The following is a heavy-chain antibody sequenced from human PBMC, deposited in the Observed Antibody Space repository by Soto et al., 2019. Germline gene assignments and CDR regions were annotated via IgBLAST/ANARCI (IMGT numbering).Heavy chain of an antibody. CDR2: IIPIFGTA. J-gene: IGHJ4*02. CDR3: ARAEYYDSSGYSYFDY. D-gene: IGHD3-22*01. CDR1: GGSFSSYA. V-gene: IGHV1-69*13. Sequence: SVKVSCKASGGSFSSYAISWVRQAPGQGLEWMGGIIPIFGTANYAQKFQGRVTITADESTSTAYMELSSLRSEDTAVYYCARAEYYDSSGYSYFDYWGQGTLVTVSS.